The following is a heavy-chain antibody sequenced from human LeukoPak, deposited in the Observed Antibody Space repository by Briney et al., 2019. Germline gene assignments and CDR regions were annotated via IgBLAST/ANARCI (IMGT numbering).Heavy chain of an antibody. CDR2: IKEGGSEK. J-gene: IGHJ4*02. CDR3: ARAGLLWFGESYFDY. Sequence: PGGSLRLSCAASGFTFSSYWMTWVRQAPGKWLEWVANIKEGGSEKHYGDSVKGRFTISRDNAKNSLYLQMTSLRAEDTAVYYCARAGLLWFGESYFDYWGQGTLVTVSS. CDR1: GFTFSSYW. D-gene: IGHD3-10*01. V-gene: IGHV3-7*01.